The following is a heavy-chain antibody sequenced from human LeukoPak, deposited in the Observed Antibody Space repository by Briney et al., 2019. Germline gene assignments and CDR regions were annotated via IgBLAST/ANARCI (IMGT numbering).Heavy chain of an antibody. CDR3: ARLDGKPLYYYYGMDV. D-gene: IGHD4-23*01. V-gene: IGHV4-39*01. J-gene: IGHJ6*02. Sequence: SETLSLTCTVSGGSISSSSYYWGWIRQPPGKGLEWIGSIYYSGSTYYNPSLKSRVTISVDTSKNQFSLKLSSVTAADTAVYYCARLDGKPLYYYYGMDVWGRGTTVTVSS. CDR1: GGSISSSSYY. CDR2: IYYSGST.